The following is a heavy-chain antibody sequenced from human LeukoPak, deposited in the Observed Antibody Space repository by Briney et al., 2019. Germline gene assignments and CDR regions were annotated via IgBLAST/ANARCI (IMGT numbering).Heavy chain of an antibody. V-gene: IGHV1-69*04. J-gene: IGHJ3*02. CDR2: IIPILGIA. Sequence: SVKVSCKASGYTFTSYGISWVRQAPGQGLEWMGRIIPILGIANYAQKFQGRVTITADKSTSTAYMELSSLRSEDTAVYYCAFPDCSGGSCYVGGDAFDIWGQGTMVTVSS. CDR1: GYTFTSYG. CDR3: AFPDCSGGSCYVGGDAFDI. D-gene: IGHD2-15*01.